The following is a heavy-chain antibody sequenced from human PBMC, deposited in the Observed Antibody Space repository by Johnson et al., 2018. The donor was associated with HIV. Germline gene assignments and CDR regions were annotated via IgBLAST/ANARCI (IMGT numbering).Heavy chain of an antibody. D-gene: IGHD2-15*01. J-gene: IGHJ3*02. Sequence: VQLVESGGGLVQPGGSLRLSCAASGFTFSNAWMSWVRQAPGKGLEWVGRIKSETDGGTTDYAAPVKDRFTISRDDSKNTLYMQMNSLKVADAAVYYCATTDIVGAFEIWGQGTMVTVSS. CDR3: ATTDIVGAFEI. CDR2: IKSETDGGTT. V-gene: IGHV3-15*01. CDR1: GFTFSNAW.